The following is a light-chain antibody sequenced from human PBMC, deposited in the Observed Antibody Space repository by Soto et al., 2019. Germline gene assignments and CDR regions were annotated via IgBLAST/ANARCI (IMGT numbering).Light chain of an antibody. CDR3: LLYSGGPQLWV. CDR2: STS. V-gene: IGLV7-43*01. Sequence: QAVVTQEPSLTVSPGGTVTLTCASSTGPVTSGYYPSWFQQKPGQAPRALICSTSNKHPWTPARFSGSLLGGKAALTVSDVQAEDEAEYYCLLYSGGPQLWVFGGGIKLTVL. J-gene: IGLJ3*02. CDR1: TGPVTSGYY.